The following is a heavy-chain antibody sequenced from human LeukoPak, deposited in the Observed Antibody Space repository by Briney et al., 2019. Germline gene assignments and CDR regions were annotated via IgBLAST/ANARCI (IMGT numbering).Heavy chain of an antibody. V-gene: IGHV1-8*01. CDR3: ARRSIFGWFDP. CDR2: MNPKSGNT. J-gene: IGHJ5*02. D-gene: IGHD3-9*01. Sequence: ASVKVSCKASGYTFTEYDTNWVRQATGQGPEWMGWMNPKSGNTKYAQKFEGRVTMTRNTSISTAYMELSSLSSEDTAVYYCARRSIFGWFDPWGQGTLVTVSS. CDR1: GYTFTEYD.